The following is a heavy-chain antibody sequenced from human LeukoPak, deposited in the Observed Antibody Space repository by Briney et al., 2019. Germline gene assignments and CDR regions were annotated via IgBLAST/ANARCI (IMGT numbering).Heavy chain of an antibody. CDR3: ARKGNWNYDY. D-gene: IGHD1-1*01. V-gene: IGHV3-21*01. Sequence: PGGSLRLSCTASGFSFNSYSMNWVRQAPGKGLEWVSSISSTSSYIHYADSVKGRFTISRDNARNSLYLQMNSLRVEDTAVNYCARKGNWNYDYWGQGTLVTVSS. CDR2: ISSTSSYI. CDR1: GFSFNSYS. J-gene: IGHJ4*02.